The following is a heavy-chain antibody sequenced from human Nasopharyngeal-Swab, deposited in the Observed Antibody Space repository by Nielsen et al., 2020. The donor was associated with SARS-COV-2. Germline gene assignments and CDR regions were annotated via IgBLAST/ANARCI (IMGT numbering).Heavy chain of an antibody. CDR3: ARGFRGTMVRGVYDY. J-gene: IGHJ4*02. V-gene: IGHV4-34*01. Sequence: SETLSLTCTVSGGSISSYYWSWIRQPPGKGLEWIGEINHSGSTNYNPSLKSRVTISVDTSKNQFSLKLSSVTAADTAVYYCARGFRGTMVRGVYDYWGQGTLVTVSS. CDR2: INHSGST. D-gene: IGHD3-10*01. CDR1: GGSISSYY.